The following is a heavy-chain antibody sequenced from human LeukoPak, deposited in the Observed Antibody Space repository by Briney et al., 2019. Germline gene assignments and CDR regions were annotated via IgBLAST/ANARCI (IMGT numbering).Heavy chain of an antibody. J-gene: IGHJ6*02. CDR2: ISYDGSNK. V-gene: IGHV3-30-3*01. CDR3: ARDLRAPPYYYYGMDV. Sequence: GGSLRLSCAASGFTFSSYAMHWVRQAPGKGLEWVAVISYDGSNKYYADSVKGRFTISRDNSKNTLYLQMNSLRAEDTAVYYCARDLRAPPYYYYGMDVWGQGTTVTVSS. D-gene: IGHD3-3*01. CDR1: GFTFSSYA.